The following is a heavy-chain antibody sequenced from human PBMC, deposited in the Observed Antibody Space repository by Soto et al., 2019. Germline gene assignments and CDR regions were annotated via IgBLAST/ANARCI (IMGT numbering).Heavy chain of an antibody. CDR1: GFTFRTYW. CDR3: ATSLI. D-gene: IGHD6-6*01. Sequence: EVQLVESGGGLVQPGGSLRLSCTASGFTFRTYWMNWVRQAPGKGLEWVVSIKGDGSEKYYVDPVKGRFSISRDNARNSLYLQMNSLRAEDTAVYYCATSLIRGQGALVTVSS. J-gene: IGHJ4*02. CDR2: IKGDGSEK. V-gene: IGHV3-7*01.